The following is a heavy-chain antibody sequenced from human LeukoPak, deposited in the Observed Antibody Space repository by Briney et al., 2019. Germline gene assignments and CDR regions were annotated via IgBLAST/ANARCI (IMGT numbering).Heavy chain of an antibody. CDR3: AKVGGYDILTGYLFDY. D-gene: IGHD3-9*01. Sequence: GGSLRLSCAASGFTFSSYAMSWVRQAPGKGLEWVSAISGSGGSTYYADSVKGRFTISRDNSKNTLYLQTNSLRAEDTAVYDCAKVGGYDILTGYLFDYWGQGTLVTVSS. V-gene: IGHV3-23*01. J-gene: IGHJ4*02. CDR1: GFTFSSYA. CDR2: ISGSGGST.